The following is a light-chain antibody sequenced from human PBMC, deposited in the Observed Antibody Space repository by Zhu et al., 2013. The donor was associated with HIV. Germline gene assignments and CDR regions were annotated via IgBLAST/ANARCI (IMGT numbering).Light chain of an antibody. Sequence: ESVLTQSPVTLSVSPGERATLSCRASHGLSSRHLAWYHQRPGQAPRLLIYSASSRPTGIPSRFSGSGSGTDFTLTINRLEPDDSAIYYCHQYGSSPRTFGQGTRVEIK. CDR3: HQYGSSPRT. V-gene: IGKV3-20*01. CDR2: SAS. J-gene: IGKJ1*01. CDR1: HGLSSRH.